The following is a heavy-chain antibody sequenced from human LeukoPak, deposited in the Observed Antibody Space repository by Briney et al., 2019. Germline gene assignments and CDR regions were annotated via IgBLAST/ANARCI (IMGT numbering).Heavy chain of an antibody. CDR1: GYTFTGYY. Sequence: GASVKVSCKASGYTFTGYYMHWVRQAPGQGLEWMGWINPNSGGTNYAQKFQGRVTMTRNTSISTAYMELSSLRSEDTAVYYCARGITMVRGVITLSPYFDYWGQGTLVTVSS. J-gene: IGHJ4*02. CDR3: ARGITMVRGVITLSPYFDY. D-gene: IGHD3-10*01. CDR2: INPNSGGT. V-gene: IGHV1-2*02.